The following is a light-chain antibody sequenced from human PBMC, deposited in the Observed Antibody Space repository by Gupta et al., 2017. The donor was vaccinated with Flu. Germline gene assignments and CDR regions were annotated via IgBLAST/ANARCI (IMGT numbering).Light chain of an antibody. Sequence: DIQMTQSPSTLSASIGDRVTITCRASQSISSWLGWYQQKPGKAPKLLIYKAFSLESGVPSRFSGSGSGTEFTLTINSLQPDDFATYYCQQYNTYPWPFGQGTKVEVK. CDR3: QQYNTYPWP. V-gene: IGKV1-5*03. J-gene: IGKJ1*01. CDR2: KAF. CDR1: QSISSW.